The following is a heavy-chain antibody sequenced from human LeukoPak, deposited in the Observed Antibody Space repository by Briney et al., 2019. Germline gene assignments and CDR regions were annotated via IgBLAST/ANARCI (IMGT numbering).Heavy chain of an antibody. V-gene: IGHV1-18*04. CDR2: ISAYNGNT. CDR3: ARGGIAGYFDY. CDR1: GYTFTSYA. Sequence: ASLKVSCKASGYTFTSYAISWVRQAPGQGLEWMGWISAYNGNTYYAQKFQGRVTMTTDTSSNTGYMELRSLSSDDTAVYYCARGGIAGYFDYWGQGTLVSVSS. D-gene: IGHD6-13*01. J-gene: IGHJ4*02.